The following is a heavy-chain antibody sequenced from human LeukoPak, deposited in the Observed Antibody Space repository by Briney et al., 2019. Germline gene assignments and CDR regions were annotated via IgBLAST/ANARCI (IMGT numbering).Heavy chain of an antibody. J-gene: IGHJ4*02. CDR2: ISWNSGSI. Sequence: GRSLRLSCAASGFTFDDYAMHWVRQAPGKGLEWVSGISWNSGSIGYADSVKGRFTISRDNAKNSLYLQMNSLRAEDMALYYCARGGYCSSTSCHIFDYWGQGTLVAVSS. D-gene: IGHD2-2*02. CDR1: GFTFDDYA. V-gene: IGHV3-9*03. CDR3: ARGGYCSSTSCHIFDY.